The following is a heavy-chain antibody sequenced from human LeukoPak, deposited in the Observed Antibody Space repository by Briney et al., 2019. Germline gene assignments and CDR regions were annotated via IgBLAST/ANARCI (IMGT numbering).Heavy chain of an antibody. V-gene: IGHV1-8*02. CDR2: MNPNSGNT. D-gene: IGHD3-10*01. J-gene: IGHJ4*02. CDR3: ARGITMVRGVIGY. CDR1: GYTFTNYG. Sequence: ASVKVSCKASGYTFTNYGINWVRQATGQGLEWMGWMNPNSGNTGYAQKFQGRVTMTRNTSISTAYMELSSLRSEDTAVYYCARGITMVRGVIGYWGQGTLVTVSS.